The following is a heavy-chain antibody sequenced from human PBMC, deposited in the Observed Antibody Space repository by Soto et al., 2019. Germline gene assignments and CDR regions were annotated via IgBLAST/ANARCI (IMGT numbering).Heavy chain of an antibody. Sequence: SETLSLTCTVSGGSITSSSYYWGWIRQPPGKGLEWIGNIYYSGSTYYNPSLKSRVTISVDTSKNQFSLKLSSVTPADTAVYYCMLGSGWKDFDYWGQGTLVTVS. D-gene: IGHD3-22*01. CDR3: MLGSGWKDFDY. J-gene: IGHJ4*02. CDR1: GGSITSSSYY. CDR2: IYYSGST. V-gene: IGHV4-39*01.